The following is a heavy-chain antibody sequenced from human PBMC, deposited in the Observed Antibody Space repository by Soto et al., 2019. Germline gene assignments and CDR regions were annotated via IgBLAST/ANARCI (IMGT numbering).Heavy chain of an antibody. CDR2: IYHSGST. Sequence: PSETLSLTCAVSGGSISSSYWWSWVRQPPGKGLEWIGEIYHSGSTNYNTSLKSRVTISVDKSKNQFSLKVTSVTAADTAVYYCARVSGSYYNGMDVWGKGTTVTVSS. CDR1: GGSISSSYW. J-gene: IGHJ6*04. CDR3: ARVSGSYYNGMDV. V-gene: IGHV4-4*02.